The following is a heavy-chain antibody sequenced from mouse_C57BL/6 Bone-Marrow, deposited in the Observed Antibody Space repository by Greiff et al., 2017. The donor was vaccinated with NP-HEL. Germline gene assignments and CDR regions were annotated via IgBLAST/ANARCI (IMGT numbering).Heavy chain of an antibody. CDR1: GFTFSDYG. V-gene: IGHV5-17*01. D-gene: IGHD4-1*01. Sequence: EVQLVESGGGLVKPGGSLKLSCAASGFTFSDYGMHWVRQAPEKGLEWVAYISSGSSTIYYADTVKGRFTISRDNAKNTLFLQMTSLRSEDTAMYYCASSGLGRGYFDYWGQGTTLTVSS. CDR3: ASSGLGRGYFDY. CDR2: ISSGSSTI. J-gene: IGHJ2*01.